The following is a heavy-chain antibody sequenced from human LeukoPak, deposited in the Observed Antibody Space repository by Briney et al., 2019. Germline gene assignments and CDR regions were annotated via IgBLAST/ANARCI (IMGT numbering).Heavy chain of an antibody. CDR1: GFTSSSYA. CDR2: ISGSGGST. Sequence: GGSLRLSCAASGFTSSSYAMSWVRQAPGKGLEWVSAISGSGGSTYYADSVKGRFTISRDNSKNTLYLQMNSLRAEDTAVYYCARDLFAVVAEFDYWGQGTLVTVSS. J-gene: IGHJ4*02. V-gene: IGHV3-23*01. D-gene: IGHD2-15*01. CDR3: ARDLFAVVAEFDY.